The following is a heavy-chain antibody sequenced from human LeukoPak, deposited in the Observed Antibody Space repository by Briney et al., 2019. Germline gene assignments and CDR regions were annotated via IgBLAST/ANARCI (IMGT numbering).Heavy chain of an antibody. CDR1: GFSLRDLS. CDR3: ATSRNLFGELFNGVDV. CDR2: FDSDGSET. Sequence: ASVKVSCKISGFSLRDLSMHWVRQGPGKGLEWMGGFDSDGSETIYAQNFQGRVTLTEDTATDTAYMELKSLRSEDTAVYYCATSRNLFGELFNGVDVWGQGTAVTVSS. V-gene: IGHV1-24*01. D-gene: IGHD3-10*01. J-gene: IGHJ6*02.